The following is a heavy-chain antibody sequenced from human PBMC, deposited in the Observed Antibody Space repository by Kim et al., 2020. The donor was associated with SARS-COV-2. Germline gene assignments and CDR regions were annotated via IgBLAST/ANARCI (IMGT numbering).Heavy chain of an antibody. CDR3: ARGADCSKTSCSGNWFDS. CDR2: IYSSENT. Sequence: SEPLSLTCSVSGASISSYYWSWIRQPPGKGLEWIGYIYSSENTNYNPSLKSRATISIDTSKNQFSLKLTSVTAADTAVYYCARGADCSKTSCSGNWFDSWGRGTLVTVS. J-gene: IGHJ5*01. V-gene: IGHV4-59*13. CDR1: GASISSYY. D-gene: IGHD2-2*01.